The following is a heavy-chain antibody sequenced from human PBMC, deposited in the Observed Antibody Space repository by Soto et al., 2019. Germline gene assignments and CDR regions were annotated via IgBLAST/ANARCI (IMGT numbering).Heavy chain of an antibody. Sequence: PSQTLSLTCAISGASVSSTSAAWSWTRQSPSRGLEWLGRTYYRSKWYSDYAVSVKSRITINPDTSKNQFSLQLNSVTPEDTAVYYCARGSYYSGWVWGQGTLVTVSS. CDR3: ARGSYYSGWV. CDR1: GASVSSTSAA. CDR2: TYYRSKWYS. V-gene: IGHV6-1*01. J-gene: IGHJ4*02. D-gene: IGHD6-19*01.